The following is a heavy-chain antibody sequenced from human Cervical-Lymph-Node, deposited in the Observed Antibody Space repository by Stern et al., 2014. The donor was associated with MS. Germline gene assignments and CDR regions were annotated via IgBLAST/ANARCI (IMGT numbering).Heavy chain of an antibody. J-gene: IGHJ3*02. Sequence: EVQLVESGGGLVQPGGSLRLSCAASGFTFSGSWMTWVRQAPGEGLGWVSCIKDDGSDRYYVDSVKGRFTISRDNAKTSLFLQMNGLRAEDTAVYYCARDRYFGAFDIWGQGTMVTVSS. D-gene: IGHD3-10*01. CDR1: GFTFSGSW. V-gene: IGHV3-7*01. CDR2: IKDDGSDR. CDR3: ARDRYFGAFDI.